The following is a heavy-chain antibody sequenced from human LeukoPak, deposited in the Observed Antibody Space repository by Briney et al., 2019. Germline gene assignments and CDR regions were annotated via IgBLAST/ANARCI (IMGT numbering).Heavy chain of an antibody. Sequence: GGSLRLSCAASGFTVSSYYMSWVRQAPGKGLEWVSVIYSGGSTYYADSVKGRFTISRDNSKNTLYLQMNSLRAEDTAVYYCARGPPYGGSSWNYYFDYWGQGTLVTVSS. CDR1: GFTVSSYY. CDR3: ARGPPYGGSSWNYYFDY. CDR2: IYSGGST. D-gene: IGHD6-13*01. J-gene: IGHJ4*02. V-gene: IGHV3-53*01.